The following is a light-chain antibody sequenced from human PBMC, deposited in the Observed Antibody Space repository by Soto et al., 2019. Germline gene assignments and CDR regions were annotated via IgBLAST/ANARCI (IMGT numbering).Light chain of an antibody. V-gene: IGLV1-44*01. CDR3: ASWDDSMNDPV. CDR2: SNN. Sequence: QSVLTQPPSASGTPGQRVTISCSGSSSNIGTNTVNWYQHLPGTAPKLLIYSNNQRPSGVPDRFSGSKSATSASLAISGPQSEDEADYYCASWDDSMNDPVFGGGTKLTVL. J-gene: IGLJ2*01. CDR1: SSNIGTNT.